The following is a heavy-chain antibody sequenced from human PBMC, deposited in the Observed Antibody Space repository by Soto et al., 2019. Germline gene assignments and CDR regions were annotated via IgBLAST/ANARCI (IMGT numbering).Heavy chain of an antibody. CDR2: ISYDGSNK. V-gene: IGHV3-30-3*01. Sequence: QVQLVESGGGVVQPGRSLRLSCAASGFTFSSYAMHWVRQAPGKGLEWVAVISYDGSNKYYADSVKGRFTISRDNSKNPLYLQMNSLRAEDTAVYYGAREGRGYDAFDIWGQGTMVTVSS. CDR3: AREGRGYDAFDI. J-gene: IGHJ3*02. CDR1: GFTFSSYA. D-gene: IGHD6-25*01.